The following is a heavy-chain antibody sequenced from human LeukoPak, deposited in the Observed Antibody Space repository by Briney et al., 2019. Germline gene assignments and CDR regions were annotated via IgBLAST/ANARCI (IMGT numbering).Heavy chain of an antibody. Sequence: SETLSLTCAVYGGSFSGYYWSWIRQPPGKGLEWIGEINHSGSTNYNPSLKSRVTISVDTSKNQFSLKLSSVTAADTAVYYCARVLSGYAPYYMDVWGKGTTVTVSS. CDR3: ARVLSGYAPYYMDV. D-gene: IGHD5-12*01. V-gene: IGHV4-34*01. CDR1: GGSFSGYY. J-gene: IGHJ6*03. CDR2: INHSGST.